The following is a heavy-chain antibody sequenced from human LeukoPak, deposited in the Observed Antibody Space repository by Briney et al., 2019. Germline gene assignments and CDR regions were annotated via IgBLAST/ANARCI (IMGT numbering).Heavy chain of an antibody. D-gene: IGHD4/OR15-4a*01. Sequence: GGSLRLSCAASGFTFSSYAMHWVRQAPGKGLEWVAVISYDGGYKYYADSVKGRFTISRDNSKNTLSLQMNSLRAEDTAVYYCARRAGAYSHPYDYWGQGTLVTVSS. CDR2: ISYDGGYK. V-gene: IGHV3-30*04. CDR3: ARRAGAYSHPYDY. CDR1: GFTFSSYA. J-gene: IGHJ4*02.